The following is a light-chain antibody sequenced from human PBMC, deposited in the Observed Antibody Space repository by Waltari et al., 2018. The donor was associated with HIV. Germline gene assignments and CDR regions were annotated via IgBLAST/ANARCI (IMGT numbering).Light chain of an antibody. CDR3: SSYAGSNNSVV. Sequence: QSALTQPPSASGSLGQSVTISCPGTSTDVGGYNYVSRYQQHPGKAPKLMIYDVTNRPSGVPDRFSGSKSGNTASLTVSGLQAEDEADYYCSSYAGSNNSVVFGGGTKLTVL. J-gene: IGLJ2*01. V-gene: IGLV2-8*01. CDR2: DVT. CDR1: STDVGGYNY.